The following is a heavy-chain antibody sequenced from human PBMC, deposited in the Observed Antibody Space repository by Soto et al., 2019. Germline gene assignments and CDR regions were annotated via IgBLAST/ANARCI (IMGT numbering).Heavy chain of an antibody. D-gene: IGHD1-26*01. CDR3: ATRPRWRSGSYYFDY. J-gene: IGHJ4*02. V-gene: IGHV1-24*01. CDR2: FDPEDGET. CDR1: GYTLTELS. Sequence: ASVEVSCKVSGYTLTELSIHWVRQAPGKGLEWMGGFDPEDGETIYAQKFQGRVTMTEDTSTDTAYMELSSLRSEDTAVYYCATRPRWRSGSYYFDYWGQGTLLTV.